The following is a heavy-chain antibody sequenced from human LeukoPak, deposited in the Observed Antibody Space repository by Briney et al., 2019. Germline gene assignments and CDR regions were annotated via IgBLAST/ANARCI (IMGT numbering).Heavy chain of an antibody. CDR1: GFTFNNYV. D-gene: IGHD6-19*01. CDR3: ARASGIYGSGWYFDY. CDR2: INGGGYNT. Sequence: GGSLRLSCAASGFTFNNYVMGWVRQAPGEGLEWVSTINGGGYNTYYADSVKGRFTISSDNSKNTLSLQVNTLRAEDTAVYYCARASGIYGSGWYFDYWGQGTLVTVSS. V-gene: IGHV3-23*01. J-gene: IGHJ4*02.